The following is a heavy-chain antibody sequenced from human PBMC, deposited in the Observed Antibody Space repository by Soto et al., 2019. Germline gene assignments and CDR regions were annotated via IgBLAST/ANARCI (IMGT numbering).Heavy chain of an antibody. Sequence: QVQLVQSGGEVKKPGASVKVSCKASGYTFTSHGIAWVRQAPGQGLEWMGWISTFNGKTDYSQKFQGRVTMTADTRTTTGYMERRSLRSDDTAVYYCARLLTEGVTYREDAFDIWGQGTKVTVSS. CDR2: ISTFNGKT. V-gene: IGHV1-18*01. CDR1: GYTFTSHG. CDR3: ARLLTEGVTYREDAFDI. J-gene: IGHJ3*02. D-gene: IGHD3-9*01.